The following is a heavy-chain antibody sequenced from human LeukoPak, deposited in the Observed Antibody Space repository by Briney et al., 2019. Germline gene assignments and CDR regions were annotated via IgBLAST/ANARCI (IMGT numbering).Heavy chain of an antibody. CDR1: GYTFTGYY. D-gene: IGHD3-10*01. V-gene: IGHV1-2*02. CDR2: INPNSGGT. CDR3: ARARITMVRGVIITPIDY. Sequence: ASVKVSCKASGYTFTGYYMHWVRQAPGQGLEWMGWINPNSGGTNYAQKFQGRVTMTRDTSISTAYMELSRQRSDDTAVYYCARARITMVRGVIITPIDYWGQGTLVTVSS. J-gene: IGHJ4*02.